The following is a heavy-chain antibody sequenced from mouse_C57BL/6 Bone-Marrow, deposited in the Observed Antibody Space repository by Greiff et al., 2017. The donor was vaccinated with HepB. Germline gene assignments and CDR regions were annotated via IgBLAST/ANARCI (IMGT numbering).Heavy chain of an antibody. J-gene: IGHJ3*01. V-gene: IGHV1-26*01. D-gene: IGHD2-1*01. CDR2: INPNNGGT. CDR1: GYTFTDYY. Sequence: EVQLQQSGPELVKPGASVKISCKASGYTFTDYYMNWVKQSHGKSLEWIGDINPNNGGTSYNQKFKGKATLTVDKSSSTAYMELRSLTSEDSAVYYCASPYGNSFAYWGQGTLVTVSA. CDR3: ASPYGNSFAY.